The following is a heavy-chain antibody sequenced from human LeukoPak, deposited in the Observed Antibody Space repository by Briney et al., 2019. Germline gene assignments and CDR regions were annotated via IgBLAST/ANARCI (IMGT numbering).Heavy chain of an antibody. CDR1: GGSISSYY. Sequence: SETLSLTCTVSGGSISSYYWSWIREPPGKGLEWIGYIFGSGSTNYNPSLKSRVTISVDTSKNQFSLKLSSVTAADTAVYYCARKARGYYDSSGYYRVYYFDYWGQGTLVTVSS. J-gene: IGHJ4*02. V-gene: IGHV4-4*09. CDR2: IFGSGST. CDR3: ARKARGYYDSSGYYRVYYFDY. D-gene: IGHD3-22*01.